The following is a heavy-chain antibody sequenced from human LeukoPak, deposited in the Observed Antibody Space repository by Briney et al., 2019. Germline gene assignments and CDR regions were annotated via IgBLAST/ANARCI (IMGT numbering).Heavy chain of an antibody. CDR1: GGSISSSSYY. CDR3: ARADPSLAARAFDY. V-gene: IGHV4-39*07. D-gene: IGHD6-6*01. Sequence: DPSETLSLTCTVSGGSISSSSYYWGWIRQPPGKGLEWIGSIYYSGSTYYNPSLKSRVTISVDTSKNQFSLKLSSVTAADTAVYYCARADPSLAARAFDYWGQGTLVTVSS. J-gene: IGHJ4*02. CDR2: IYYSGST.